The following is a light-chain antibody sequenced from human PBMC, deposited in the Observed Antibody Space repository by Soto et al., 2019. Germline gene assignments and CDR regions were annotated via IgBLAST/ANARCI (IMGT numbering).Light chain of an antibody. Sequence: QLVLTQPASVSASHGQSITISCTGTSSDVGGYDYVSWYQQHPGKAPKLMIYEVSNRPSGLSNRFSGSKSGNTASLTISGLQAEDEADYYCSSYSSSSTLVVFGGGTKLTVL. CDR1: SSDVGGYDY. CDR3: SSYSSSSTLVV. CDR2: EVS. J-gene: IGLJ2*01. V-gene: IGLV2-14*01.